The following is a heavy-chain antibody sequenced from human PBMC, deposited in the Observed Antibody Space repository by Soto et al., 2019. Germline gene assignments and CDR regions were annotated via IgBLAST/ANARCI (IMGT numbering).Heavy chain of an antibody. J-gene: IGHJ4*02. Sequence: ASVKVSCKASGYTFTSYAMHWVRQAPGQRLEWMGWINAGNGNTKYSQKFQGRVTITRDTSASTAYMELSSLRSEDTAVYYCARSVPGIAVAGTNYWGQGTLVTVSS. CDR2: INAGNGNT. CDR3: ARSVPGIAVAGTNY. V-gene: IGHV1-3*01. D-gene: IGHD6-19*01. CDR1: GYTFTSYA.